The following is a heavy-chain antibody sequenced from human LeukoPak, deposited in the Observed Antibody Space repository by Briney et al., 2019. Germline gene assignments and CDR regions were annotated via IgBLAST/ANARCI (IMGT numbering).Heavy chain of an antibody. CDR1: GGTFSSYG. CDR2: IIPFLGTA. J-gene: IGHJ3*02. V-gene: IGHV1-69*13. CDR3: ARDSDYGDYYDAFH. D-gene: IGHD4-17*01. Sequence: SVKVSCKASGGTFSSYGMSWVRQAPGQGLEWMGGIIPFLGTANYAQKFQGRVTITADESTSTAYMELSSLRSEDTAVYYCARDSDYGDYYDAFHIGAKGHWSPSLQ.